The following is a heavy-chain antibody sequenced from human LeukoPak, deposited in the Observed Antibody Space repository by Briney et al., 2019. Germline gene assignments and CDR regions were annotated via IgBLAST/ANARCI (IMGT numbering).Heavy chain of an antibody. J-gene: IGHJ4*02. D-gene: IGHD3-22*01. Sequence: GGSLRLSCAASGFTFSSYAMSWVRQAPGKGLEWVSAISGSGGSTYYADSVKGRFTISRDNSKNTLYLQINSLRAEDTAVYYCAKDSYYDSSGYYALWGQGTLVTVSS. CDR1: GFTFSSYA. CDR2: ISGSGGST. CDR3: AKDSYYDSSGYYAL. V-gene: IGHV3-23*01.